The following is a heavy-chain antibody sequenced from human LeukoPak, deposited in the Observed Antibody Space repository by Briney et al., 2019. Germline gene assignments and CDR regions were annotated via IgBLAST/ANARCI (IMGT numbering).Heavy chain of an antibody. V-gene: IGHV3-23*01. CDR1: GFAFSGYE. CDR2: ISGSGGST. Sequence: GGSLRLSCAASGFAFSGYEMNWVRQAPGKGLEWVSAISGSGGSTYYADSVKGRFTISRDNSKNTLYLQMNSLRAEDTAVYYCAKASGQWLVYFDYWGQGTLVTVSS. J-gene: IGHJ4*02. CDR3: AKASGQWLVYFDY. D-gene: IGHD6-19*01.